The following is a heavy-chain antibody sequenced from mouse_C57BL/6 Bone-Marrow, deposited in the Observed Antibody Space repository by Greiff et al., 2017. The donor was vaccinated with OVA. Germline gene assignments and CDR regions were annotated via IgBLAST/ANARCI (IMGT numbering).Heavy chain of an antibody. CDR2: INPYNGGT. J-gene: IGHJ4*01. CDR3: ARRYYGSSLYAMDY. V-gene: IGHV1-19*01. Sequence: EVKLVESGPVLVKPGASVKMSCKASGYTFTDYYMNWVKQSHGKSLEWIGVINPYNGGTSYNQKFKGKATLTVDKSSSTAYMELNSLTSEDSAVYYCARRYYGSSLYAMDYWGQGTSVTVSS. CDR1: GYTFTDYY. D-gene: IGHD1-1*01.